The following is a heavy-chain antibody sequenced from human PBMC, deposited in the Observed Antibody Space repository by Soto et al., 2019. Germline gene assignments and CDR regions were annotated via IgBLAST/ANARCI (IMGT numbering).Heavy chain of an antibody. CDR2: ISYDGSNK. CDR3: AKDFGVVITYYFDY. CDR1: GFTFSSYA. D-gene: IGHD3-3*01. J-gene: IGHJ4*02. V-gene: IGHV3-30*18. Sequence: QVQLVESGGGVVQPGRSLRLSCGASGFTFSSYAMHWVRQAPGKGLEWVAVISYDGSNKYYADSVKGRFTISRDNSKNTLYLQMNSLRAEDTAVYYCAKDFGVVITYYFDYWGQGTLVTVSS.